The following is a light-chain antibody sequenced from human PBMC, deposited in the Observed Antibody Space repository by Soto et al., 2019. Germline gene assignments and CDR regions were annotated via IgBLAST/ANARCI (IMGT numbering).Light chain of an antibody. CDR3: QQRTDWPIT. V-gene: IGKV3-11*01. CDR1: QSVSSN. Sequence: EVMLTQSPGTLSLSPGERATLSCRASQSVSSNLAWYQQRPGQAPRLLIYGASNRATGIPARFSGSGSGTDFTLTISSLEAEDFAVYYCQQRTDWPITFGQGTRLEIK. J-gene: IGKJ5*01. CDR2: GAS.